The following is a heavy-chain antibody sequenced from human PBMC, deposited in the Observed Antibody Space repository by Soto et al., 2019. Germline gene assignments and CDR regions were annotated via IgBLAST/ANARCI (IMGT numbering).Heavy chain of an antibody. CDR2: IYTSGST. V-gene: IGHV4-4*07. CDR1: GGSISSYY. J-gene: IGHJ5*02. D-gene: IGHD6-13*01. CDR3: ARQIAAAGTGWFDP. Sequence: KTSETLSLTCTVSGGSISSYYWSWIRQPAGKGLEWIGRIYTSGSTNYNPSLKSRVTMSVDTSKNQFSLKLSSVTAADTAVYYCARQIAAAGTGWFDPWGQGTLVTVSS.